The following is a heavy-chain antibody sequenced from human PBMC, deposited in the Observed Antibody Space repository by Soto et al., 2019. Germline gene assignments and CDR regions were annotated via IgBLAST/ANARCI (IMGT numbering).Heavy chain of an antibody. Sequence: GASVKVSCKASGYTFTGYYMHWVRQAPGQGLEWMGWINPNSGGTNYAQKFQGRVTMTRDTSISTAYMELSRLRSDDTAVYYCARARIAARPNILDYWGQGTLVTVSS. CDR2: INPNSGGT. CDR1: GYTFTGYY. CDR3: ARARIAARPNILDY. V-gene: IGHV1-2*02. D-gene: IGHD6-6*01. J-gene: IGHJ4*02.